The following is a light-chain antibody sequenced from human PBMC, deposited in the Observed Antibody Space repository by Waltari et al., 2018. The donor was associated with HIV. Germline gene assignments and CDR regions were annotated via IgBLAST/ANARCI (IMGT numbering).Light chain of an antibody. CDR3: SSYTSSSTVV. CDR1: SSDVGGYNY. V-gene: IGLV2-14*03. J-gene: IGLJ2*01. CDR2: DVT. Sequence: QSALTQPASVSGSPGQSITTSCTGTSSDVGGYNYFSWYQQHPGKAPKLMIYDVTNRPSGVSNRFSGSKSGNTASLTISGLQAEDEADYYCSSYTSSSTVVFGGGTKLTVL.